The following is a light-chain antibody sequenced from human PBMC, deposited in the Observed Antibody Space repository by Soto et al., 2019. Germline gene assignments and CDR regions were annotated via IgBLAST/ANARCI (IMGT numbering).Light chain of an antibody. V-gene: IGLV1-40*01. CDR2: GNN. CDR1: SSNIGAGYD. CDR3: QSYDSSLSVLYV. Sequence: QSVLTQPPSVSGAPGQRVTISCTGSSSNIGAGYDVHWYQQLPGTAPKLLISGNNIRPSGVPDRFSGSKSGTSASLAITGHQAEDEADYYCQSYDSSLSVLYVFGSGTKVTVL. J-gene: IGLJ1*01.